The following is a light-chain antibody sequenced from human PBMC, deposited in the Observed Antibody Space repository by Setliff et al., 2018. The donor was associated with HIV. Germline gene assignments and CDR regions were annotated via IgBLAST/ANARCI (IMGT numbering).Light chain of an antibody. Sequence: ALAQPASVSGSPGQSITISCTGTSSDVGGYNYVSWYQQHPAKAPKLRIYDVSNRPSGVSNRFSGSKSGNTASLTISGLQAEDEADYYCSSYTSTSTLVVFGTGTKVTVL. CDR3: SSYTSTSTLVV. CDR2: DVS. V-gene: IGLV2-14*03. J-gene: IGLJ1*01. CDR1: SSDVGGYNY.